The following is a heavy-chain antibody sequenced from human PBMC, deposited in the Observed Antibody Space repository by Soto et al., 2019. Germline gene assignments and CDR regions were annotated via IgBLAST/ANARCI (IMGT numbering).Heavy chain of an antibody. Sequence: LRLSCAASGFTFSSYAMHWVRQAPGKGLEWVAVISYDGSNKYYADSVKGRFTISRDNSKNTLYLQMNGLRAEDTAVYYCARDLGPRNYFDYWGQGTLVTVSS. V-gene: IGHV3-30-3*01. CDR1: GFTFSSYA. J-gene: IGHJ4*02. CDR2: ISYDGSNK. D-gene: IGHD7-27*01. CDR3: ARDLGPRNYFDY.